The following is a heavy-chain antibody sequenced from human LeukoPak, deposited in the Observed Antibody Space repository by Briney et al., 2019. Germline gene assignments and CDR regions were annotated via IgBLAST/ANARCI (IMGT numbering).Heavy chain of an antibody. CDR3: ARGADGVSSNSRGWFDP. V-gene: IGHV3-30*02. CDR1: GFTFSNG. J-gene: IGHJ5*02. D-gene: IGHD2-15*01. Sequence: GGSLRLSCAASGFTFSNGMHWVRQAPDKGLEWVSFIRYDGSNEYYSDSVRGRFTISRDNSKNTLYLQMNTLRAEDTAVYSCARGADGVSSNSRGWFDPWGQGTLVTVSS. CDR2: IRYDGSNE.